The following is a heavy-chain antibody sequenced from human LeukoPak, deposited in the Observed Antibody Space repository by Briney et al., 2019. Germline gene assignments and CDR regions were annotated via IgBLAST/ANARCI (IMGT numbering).Heavy chain of an antibody. CDR2: IYYSGST. CDR3: ARLSGYNPNFDY. D-gene: IGHD5-24*01. Sequence: SETLSPTCTVSGGSISSSSYYWGWIRQPPGKGLEWIGSIYYSGSTYYNPSLKSRVTISVDTSKNQFSLKLSSVTAADTAVYYCARLSGYNPNFDYWGQGTLVTVSS. V-gene: IGHV4-39*01. CDR1: GGSISSSSYY. J-gene: IGHJ4*02.